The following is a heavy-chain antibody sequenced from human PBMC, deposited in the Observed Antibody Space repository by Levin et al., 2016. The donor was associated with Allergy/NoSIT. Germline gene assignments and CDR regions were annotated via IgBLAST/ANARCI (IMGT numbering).Heavy chain of an antibody. V-gene: IGHV4-59*01. J-gene: IGHJ4*02. CDR3: ARAPAGPYYFDY. Sequence: SETLSLTCTVSGGSISSYYWSWIRQPPGKGLEWIGYIYYSGSTNYNPSLKSRVTISVDTSKNQFSLKLSSVTAADTAVYYCARAPAGPYYFDYWGQGTLVTVSS. CDR1: GGSISSYY. D-gene: IGHD2-2*01. CDR2: IYYSGST.